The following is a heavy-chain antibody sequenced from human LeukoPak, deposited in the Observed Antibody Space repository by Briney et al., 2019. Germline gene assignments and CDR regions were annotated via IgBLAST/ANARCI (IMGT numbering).Heavy chain of an antibody. CDR1: GFTFSSHA. V-gene: IGHV3-23*01. D-gene: IGHD5-12*01. CDR3: AQDYSGYDLSAGY. Sequence: PGGSLRLSCAASGFTFSSHAMSWVRQAPGKGLEWVSVISGRGRSAYYADSLKGRFTISRDNSKDTVYLQINSLRAEDTALYYCAQDYSGYDLSAGYWGQGTLVTVAS. J-gene: IGHJ4*02. CDR2: ISGRGRSA.